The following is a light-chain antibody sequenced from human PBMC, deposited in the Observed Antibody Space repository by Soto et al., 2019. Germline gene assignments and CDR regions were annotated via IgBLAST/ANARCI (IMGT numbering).Light chain of an antibody. CDR3: QQRSNWPIT. V-gene: IGKV3-11*01. Sequence: EIVLTQSPATLSLSPGERATLSCRASQSVSSYLAWDQQKPGQAPRLLIYDASNRATGIPARFSGSGSGTDFTLTISSLEPEDFAVYYCQQRSNWPITFGQGTRLEI. CDR1: QSVSSY. CDR2: DAS. J-gene: IGKJ5*01.